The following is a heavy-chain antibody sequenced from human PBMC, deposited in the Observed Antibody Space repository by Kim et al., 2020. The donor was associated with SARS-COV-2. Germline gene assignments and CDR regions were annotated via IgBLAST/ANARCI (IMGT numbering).Heavy chain of an antibody. Sequence: SVKGRFTISRDNSKNTLYLQMNSLRAEDTAVYYCARDYYDSSGYEPLFDYWGQGTLVTVSS. D-gene: IGHD3-22*01. J-gene: IGHJ4*02. CDR3: ARDYYDSSGYEPLFDY. V-gene: IGHV3-30*07.